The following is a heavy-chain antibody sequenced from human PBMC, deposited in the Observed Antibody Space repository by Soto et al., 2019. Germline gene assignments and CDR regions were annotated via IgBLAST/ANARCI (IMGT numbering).Heavy chain of an antibody. Sequence: EVQLVESGGVVVQPGGSLRLSCAASGFTFDDYTMHWVRQAPGKGLEWVSLISWDGGSTYYADSVKGRFTISRDNSKNALYLQMNSLRTEDTALYYCAKDIGYSSGWTIDYWGQGTLVTVSS. J-gene: IGHJ4*02. CDR1: GFTFDDYT. D-gene: IGHD6-19*01. V-gene: IGHV3-43*01. CDR2: ISWDGGST. CDR3: AKDIGYSSGWTIDY.